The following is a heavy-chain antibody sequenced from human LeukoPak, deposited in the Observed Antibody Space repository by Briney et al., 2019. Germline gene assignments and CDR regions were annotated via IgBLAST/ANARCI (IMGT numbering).Heavy chain of an antibody. D-gene: IGHD3-10*01. CDR3: GKVIHESGSYFHRPSFDY. Sequence: QPGGSLRLSCAASGFTFSSYGMHWVRQAPGKGLEWVAVISYDGSNKYYADSVKGRFTVSRDNSENTLYLQMNSLRAEDTAVYYRGKVIHESGSYFHRPSFDYWGQGTLVTVSS. J-gene: IGHJ4*02. V-gene: IGHV3-30*18. CDR1: GFTFSSYG. CDR2: ISYDGSNK.